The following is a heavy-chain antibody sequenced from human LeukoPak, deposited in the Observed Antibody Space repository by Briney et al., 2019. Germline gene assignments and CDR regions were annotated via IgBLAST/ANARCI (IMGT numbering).Heavy chain of an antibody. V-gene: IGHV3-9*01. Sequence: GGSLRLSCAASGFTFDDYAMHWVRQAPGKGLEWVSGISWNSGSIGYADSVKGRFTISRDNAKNSLSLQMNSLRAEDTAVYYCARDNGYCSGGSCYHYYMDAWGEGTTVTISS. CDR2: ISWNSGSI. CDR1: GFTFDDYA. D-gene: IGHD2-15*01. CDR3: ARDNGYCSGGSCYHYYMDA. J-gene: IGHJ6*03.